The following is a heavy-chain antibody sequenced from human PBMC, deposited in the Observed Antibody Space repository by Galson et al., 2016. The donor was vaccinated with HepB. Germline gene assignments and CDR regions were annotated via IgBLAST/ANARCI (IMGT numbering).Heavy chain of an antibody. CDR3: AKVHSSSWYMVLFDY. Sequence: SVKVSCKASGYTLSSYTMHWVRQAPGQGLEWMGWINAGDGDTRYSQRFQGRIAIIRDTSANIAYIELSSLTSEDTAVYYCAKVHSSSWYMVLFDYWGQGTLVTVSS. D-gene: IGHD6-13*01. V-gene: IGHV1-3*01. J-gene: IGHJ4*02. CDR2: INAGDGDT. CDR1: GYTLSSYT.